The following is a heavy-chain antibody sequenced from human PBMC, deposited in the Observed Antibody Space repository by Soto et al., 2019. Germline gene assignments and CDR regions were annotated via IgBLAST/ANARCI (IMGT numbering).Heavy chain of an antibody. CDR1: GYTFTRYH. CDR3: ARDSPPPRE. CDR2: ISAYNGNT. Sequence: QVQLVQSGTEVRKPGASVQVSCKASGYTFTRYHISWGRQAPGQGLEWMGWISAYNGNTNYAQKVQGRVTMTTDTSTSTGYMEPRSLRSDDTVVYYCARDSPPPREWGQGTLVTVSS. J-gene: IGHJ4*02. V-gene: IGHV1-18*01.